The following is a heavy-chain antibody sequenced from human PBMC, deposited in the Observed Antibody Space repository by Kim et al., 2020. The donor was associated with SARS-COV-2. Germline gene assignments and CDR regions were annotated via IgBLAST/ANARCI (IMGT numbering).Heavy chain of an antibody. V-gene: IGHV3-23*03. D-gene: IGHD3-3*01. CDR1: GFTFSSYA. CDR3: AKYADDFWSGYFDWIDGYFDY. J-gene: IGHJ4*02. Sequence: GGSLRLSCAASGFTFSSYAMSWVRQAPGKGLEWVSVIYSGGSSTYYADSVKGRFTISRDNSKNTLYLQMNSLRAEDTAVYYCAKYADDFWSGYFDWIDGYFDYWGQGTLVTVSS. CDR2: IYSGGSST.